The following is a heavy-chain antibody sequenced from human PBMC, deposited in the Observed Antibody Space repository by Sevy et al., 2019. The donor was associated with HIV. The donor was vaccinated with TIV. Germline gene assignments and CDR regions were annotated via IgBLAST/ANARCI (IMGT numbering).Heavy chain of an antibody. CDR3: AKDLYCSSTSCSNDY. CDR2: ISGSDSKT. J-gene: IGHJ4*02. CDR1: GFIFSNYA. D-gene: IGHD2-2*01. Sequence: GGSLRLSCAASGFIFSNYAMSWVRQPPGQGLERVSAISGSDSKTYYADSVKGRFTISRDNSKNMLYLQMNSLRAEDTAIYYCAKDLYCSSTSCSNDYWCQGSLVTVSS. V-gene: IGHV3-23*01.